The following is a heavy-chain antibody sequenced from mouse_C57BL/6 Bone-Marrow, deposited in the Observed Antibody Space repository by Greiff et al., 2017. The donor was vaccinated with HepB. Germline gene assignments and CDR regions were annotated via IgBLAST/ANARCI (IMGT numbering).Heavy chain of an antibody. CDR2: ISYDGSN. J-gene: IGHJ3*01. CDR1: GYSITSGYY. D-gene: IGHD2-3*01. V-gene: IGHV3-6*01. CDR3: AREDGYQFAY. Sequence: EVKLVESGPGLVKPSQSLSLTCSVTGYSITSGYYWNWIRQFPGNKLEWMGYISYDGSNNYNPSLKNRISITRDTSKNQFFLKLNSVTTEDTATYYCAREDGYQFAYWGEGTLVTVSA.